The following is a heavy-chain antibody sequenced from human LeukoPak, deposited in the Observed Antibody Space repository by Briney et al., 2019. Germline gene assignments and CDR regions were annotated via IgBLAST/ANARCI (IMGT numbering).Heavy chain of an antibody. D-gene: IGHD2-2*01. Sequence: SETLSLTCAVYGGSFSGYYWGWIRQPPGKGLEWIGSIYHSGSTYYNPSLKSRVTISVDTSKNQFSLNLRSVTAADTAVYYCAKGYCGSTSCYSYYFYYYMDVWGKGTTVTVSS. CDR1: GGSFSGYY. CDR2: IYHSGST. J-gene: IGHJ6*03. CDR3: AKGYCGSTSCYSYYFYYYMDV. V-gene: IGHV4-34*01.